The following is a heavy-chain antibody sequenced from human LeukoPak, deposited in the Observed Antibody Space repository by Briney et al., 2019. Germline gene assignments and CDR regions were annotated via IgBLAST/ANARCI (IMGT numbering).Heavy chain of an antibody. D-gene: IGHD5-12*01. Sequence: PETLSLTCTVSGGSISSSSYYWGWIRQPPGKGLEWIGSIYYSGSTYYNPSLKSRVTISVDTSKNQFSLKLSSVTAADTAVYYCARDRRDSGYDLGDFDYWGQGTLVTVSS. CDR3: ARDRRDSGYDLGDFDY. J-gene: IGHJ4*02. CDR1: GGSISSSSYY. CDR2: IYYSGST. V-gene: IGHV4-39*07.